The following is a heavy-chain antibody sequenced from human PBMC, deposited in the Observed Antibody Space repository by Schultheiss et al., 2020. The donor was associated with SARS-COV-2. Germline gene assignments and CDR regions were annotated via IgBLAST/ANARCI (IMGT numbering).Heavy chain of an antibody. CDR1: GGSISSGGYS. CDR2: IYYSGST. D-gene: IGHD4-17*01. Sequence: SETLSLTCAVSGGSISSGGYSWSWIRQPPGKGLEWIGYIYYSGSTYYNPSLKSRVTISVDTSKNQFSLKLSSVTAADTAVYYCARASTVTTEADYFDYWGQGTLVTVSS. V-gene: IGHV4-31*11. J-gene: IGHJ4*02. CDR3: ARASTVTTEADYFDY.